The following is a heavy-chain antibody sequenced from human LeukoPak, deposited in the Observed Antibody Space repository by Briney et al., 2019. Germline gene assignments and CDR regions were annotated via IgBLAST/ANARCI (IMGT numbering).Heavy chain of an antibody. CDR3: ARGEAAAGTLY. Sequence: ASETLSLTCTVSGGSISSSSYYWGWIRQPPGKGLEWIGSIYYSGSTYYNPSLKSRVTISVDTSKNQFSLKLSSVTAADTAVYYCARGEAAAGTLYWGQGTLVTVSS. J-gene: IGHJ4*02. V-gene: IGHV4-39*01. CDR2: IYYSGST. D-gene: IGHD6-13*01. CDR1: GGSISSSSYY.